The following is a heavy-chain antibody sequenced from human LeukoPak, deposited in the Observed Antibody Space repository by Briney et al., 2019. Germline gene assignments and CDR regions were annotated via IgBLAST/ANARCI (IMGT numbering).Heavy chain of an antibody. J-gene: IGHJ6*04. D-gene: IGHD3-22*01. CDR2: IKQDGSEK. CDR1: GFTFSSYW. Sequence: GGSLRLSCAASGFTFSSYWMSWVRQAPGKGLEWVANIKQDGSEKYYVGSVKGRFTISRDNAKNSLYLQMNSLRAEDTAVYYCARVLAIIPVSYYDSSFTTFSLDVWGKGTTVTVSS. CDR3: ARVLAIIPVSYYDSSFTTFSLDV. V-gene: IGHV3-7*01.